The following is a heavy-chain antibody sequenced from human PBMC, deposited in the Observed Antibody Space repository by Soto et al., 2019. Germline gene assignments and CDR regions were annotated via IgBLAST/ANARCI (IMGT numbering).Heavy chain of an antibody. V-gene: IGHV4-4*02. CDR3: ESSDPGTSVDY. J-gene: IGHJ4*02. Sequence: PSETLSLTCAVSGGSFTSNNWWTWVRQPPGQGLEWIGEIYRTGSTNYNPSLKSRVTISLDKYENQFSLKVTSLTAADTAVYDCESSDPGTSVDYWGQGTLVTVSS. CDR1: GGSFTSNNW. CDR2: IYRTGST. D-gene: IGHD1-7*01.